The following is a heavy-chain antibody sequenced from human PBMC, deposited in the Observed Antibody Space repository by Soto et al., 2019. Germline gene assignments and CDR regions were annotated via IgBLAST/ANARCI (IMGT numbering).Heavy chain of an antibody. CDR3: ARDGTLAAAGSPNY. Sequence: GASVKVSCKASGYTFTNYGISWVRQAPGQGLEWMGWISTYNGNTNYAHKLQGRVTMTTDTSTSTAYMGLRSLRSDDTAVYYCARDGTLAAAGSPNYWGQGTLVTVSS. CDR2: ISTYNGNT. D-gene: IGHD6-13*01. CDR1: GYTFTNYG. V-gene: IGHV1-18*04. J-gene: IGHJ4*02.